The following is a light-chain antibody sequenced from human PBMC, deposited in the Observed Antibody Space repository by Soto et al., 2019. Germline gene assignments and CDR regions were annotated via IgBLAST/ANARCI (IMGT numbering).Light chain of an antibody. V-gene: IGKV3-11*01. J-gene: IGKJ4*01. CDR3: QQRSKLPRS. Sequence: IILSQSPATLSLSPGERATLSCRASQSVGDYLAWYQQKPGQAPRLLMYDVAKRSTGTPDRFSGSGSWTDFTLTISSLEPEDFAVYYCQQRSKLPRSCGGGTKVEI. CDR1: QSVGDY. CDR2: DVA.